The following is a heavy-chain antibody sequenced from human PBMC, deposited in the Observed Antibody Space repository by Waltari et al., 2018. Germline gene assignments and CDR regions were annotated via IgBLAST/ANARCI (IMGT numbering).Heavy chain of an antibody. Sequence: EVQLVESGGGLVQPGGSLRLSCAASGFTFSSYWMSWVRQAPGKGLEWVANIKQDGSGKYYVDSVKGRFTISRDNAKNSLYLQMNSLRAEDTAVYYCARDRVYYDFWSGYTNWFDPWGQGTLVTVSS. D-gene: IGHD3-3*01. CDR1: GFTFSSYW. CDR3: ARDRVYYDFWSGYTNWFDP. J-gene: IGHJ5*02. CDR2: IKQDGSGK. V-gene: IGHV3-7*01.